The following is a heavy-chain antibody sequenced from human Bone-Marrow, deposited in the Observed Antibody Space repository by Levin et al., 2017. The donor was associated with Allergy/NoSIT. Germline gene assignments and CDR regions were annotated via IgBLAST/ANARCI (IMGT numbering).Heavy chain of an antibody. V-gene: IGHV4-39*02. Sequence: SETLSLTCSVSGGSSSTGRYFLNWIRQPPGKGLEWIGTISYGGITYYNPSLKSRVAISVDTSDIHFSLRLSSVTAADTAMYYCAVGGGIAVSHLWGQGNLVIVSS. CDR3: AVGGGIAVSHL. CDR1: GGSSSTGRYF. D-gene: IGHD6-19*01. J-gene: IGHJ4*02. CDR2: ISYGGIT.